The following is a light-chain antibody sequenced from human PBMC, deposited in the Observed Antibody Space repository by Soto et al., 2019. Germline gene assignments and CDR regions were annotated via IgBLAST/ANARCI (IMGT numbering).Light chain of an antibody. Sequence: DIQMTQSPSTLSASEGDRVTITCRASQSISTWLAWYQQKPGKAPKLLIQKASTLESGVPSRFSGSGSGTEFTLTISSLQPDAFATYFCQQYNSYPLTFGGGTKVEIK. CDR2: KAS. J-gene: IGKJ4*01. CDR1: QSISTW. V-gene: IGKV1-5*03. CDR3: QQYNSYPLT.